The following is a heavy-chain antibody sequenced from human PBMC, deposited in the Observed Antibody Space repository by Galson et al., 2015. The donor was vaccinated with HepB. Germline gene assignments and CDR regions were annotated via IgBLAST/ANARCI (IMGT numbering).Heavy chain of an antibody. CDR3: ARSRGTYAEDAFDV. CDR2: MWFDGVKR. D-gene: IGHD1-26*01. V-gene: IGHV3-33*01. CDR1: GFTLNTYG. J-gene: IGHJ3*01. Sequence: SLRLSCAASGFTLNTYGMHWVRQAPGKGLEWMAVMWFDGVKRYYADSVKGRFIISRDNSENTLHLQMNSLRADDTAIYYCARSRGTYAEDAFDVWGQGAMVTVSS.